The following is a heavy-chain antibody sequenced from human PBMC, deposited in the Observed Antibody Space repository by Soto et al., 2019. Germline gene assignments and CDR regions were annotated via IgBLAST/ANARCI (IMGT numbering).Heavy chain of an antibody. J-gene: IGHJ4*02. D-gene: IGHD3-10*01. CDR3: ARVRYFSGSVNSYSHDF. Sequence: GGSLRLSCAASGFTFSDYYMSWIRQAPGKGLEWVSYISSTTIYTNYAGSVKGRFTISRDNAENSLFLQMSSLRADDTAVYYCARVRYFSGSVNSYSHDFWGQGTLVTVS. CDR1: GFTFSDYY. V-gene: IGHV3-11*05. CDR2: ISSTTIYT.